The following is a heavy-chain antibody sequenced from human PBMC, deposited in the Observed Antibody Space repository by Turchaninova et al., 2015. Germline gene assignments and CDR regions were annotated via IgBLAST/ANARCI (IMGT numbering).Heavy chain of an antibody. J-gene: IGHJ4*02. CDR1: GSAFTSYG. CDR2: ISAYNGNT. CDR3: ARSPGLWFRELLFPFDY. D-gene: IGHD3-10*01. V-gene: IGHV1-18*01. Sequence: QVQLVQSGAAVKKPGAAVKVSCKASGSAFTSYGIRWVLPAPGQGLEWMGWISAYNGNTNYAQKLQGRVTMTTDTSTSTAYMELRSLRSDDTAVYYCARSPGLWFRELLFPFDYWGQGTLVTVSS.